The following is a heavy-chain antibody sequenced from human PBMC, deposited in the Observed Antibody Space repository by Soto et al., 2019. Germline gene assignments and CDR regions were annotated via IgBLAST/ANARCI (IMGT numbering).Heavy chain of an antibody. Sequence: QVQLQESGPGLVKPSETLSLTCTVSGGSISSYYWSWIRQPQGKGLEWIGYIYYSGSTNYNPSLKSRVTISVDTSKNQFSLKLSSVTAADTAVYYCARQVGGWAPWYFDYWGQGTLVTVSS. CDR2: IYYSGST. V-gene: IGHV4-59*08. CDR1: GGSISSYY. J-gene: IGHJ4*02. CDR3: ARQVGGWAPWYFDY. D-gene: IGHD6-19*01.